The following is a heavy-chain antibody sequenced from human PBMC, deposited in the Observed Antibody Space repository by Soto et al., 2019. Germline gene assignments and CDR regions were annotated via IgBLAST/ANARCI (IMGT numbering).Heavy chain of an antibody. Sequence: EVQLLDSGGGLVQPGGSLRLSCVASGFTFKNYDMRWVRQAPGKGLEWVSGISGSGAITYYADSVRGRFTTSRDNSKNTPYLQLNSLRAEDTVIYYCAKDRRFRSYYESAGHYNNWGQGTLVTVSS. CDR1: GFTFKNYD. CDR3: AKDRRFRSYYESAGHYNN. J-gene: IGHJ4*02. D-gene: IGHD3-10*01. CDR2: ISGSGAIT. V-gene: IGHV3-23*01.